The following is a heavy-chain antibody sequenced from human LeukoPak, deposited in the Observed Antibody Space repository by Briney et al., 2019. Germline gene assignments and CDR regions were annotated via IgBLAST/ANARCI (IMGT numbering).Heavy chain of an antibody. CDR3: ARGSCSSTSCRFRDWFDP. Sequence: GASVKVSCKASGYTFTSYDINWVRQAPGQRLEWMGWINAGNGNTKYSQEFQGRVTITRDTSASTAYMELSSLRSEDMAVYYCARGSCSSTSCRFRDWFDPWGQGTLVTVSS. CDR2: INAGNGNT. CDR1: GYTFTSYD. V-gene: IGHV1-3*03. J-gene: IGHJ5*02. D-gene: IGHD2-2*01.